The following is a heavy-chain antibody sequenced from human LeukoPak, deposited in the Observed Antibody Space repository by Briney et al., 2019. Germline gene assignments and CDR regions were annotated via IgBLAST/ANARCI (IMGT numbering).Heavy chain of an antibody. CDR3: ARTPYYDILTGYSSFDY. J-gene: IGHJ4*02. CDR2: INTNTGNP. V-gene: IGHV7-4-1*02. Sequence: ASVKVSCKASVYTFTSYAMNWVRQAPGQGLEWMGWINTNTGNPTYAQGFTGRFVFSLDTSVSTAYLQISSLKAEDTAVYYCARTPYYDILTGYSSFDYWGQGTLVTVSS. D-gene: IGHD3-9*01. CDR1: VYTFTSYA.